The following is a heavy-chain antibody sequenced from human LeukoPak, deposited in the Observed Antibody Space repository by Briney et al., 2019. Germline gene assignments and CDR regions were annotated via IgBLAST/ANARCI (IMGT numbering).Heavy chain of an antibody. CDR1: GFTFSNHG. CDR3: ARDLETITGTIGYYYGLDV. D-gene: IGHD1-7*01. V-gene: IGHV3-30*03. J-gene: IGHJ6*01. CDR2: ISYDEGKE. Sequence: PGGSLRLSCAASGFTFSNHGLHWVRQAPGKGLEWVAVISYDEGKEYYADSVKGRFTISRDNSKNTMFLQMNSLRAEDTAVYYCARDLETITGTIGYYYGLDVWGQGTTVTVFS.